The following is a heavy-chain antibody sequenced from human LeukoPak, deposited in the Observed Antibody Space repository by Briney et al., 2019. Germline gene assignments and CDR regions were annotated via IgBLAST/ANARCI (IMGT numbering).Heavy chain of an antibody. D-gene: IGHD1-26*01. CDR3: ARGGATTPDFDY. J-gene: IGHJ4*02. CDR2: ISSSSSYI. Sequence: GGTLRLSCAASGFTFSSYGMSWVRQAPGKGLEWVSSISSSSSYIYYADSVKGRFTISRDNAKNSLYLQMNSLRAEDTAVYYCARGGATTPDFDYWGQGTLVTVSS. V-gene: IGHV3-21*01. CDR1: GFTFSSYG.